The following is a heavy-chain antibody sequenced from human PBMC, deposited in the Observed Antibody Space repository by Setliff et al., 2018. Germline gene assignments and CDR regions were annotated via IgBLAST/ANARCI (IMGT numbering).Heavy chain of an antibody. CDR2: VRYDGSNK. D-gene: IGHD2-21*01. V-gene: IGHV3-30*02. CDR3: AKDSLEVVIALHGMDV. Sequence: QAGGSLRLSCAASGFTFSRFGMYWVRQAPGKGLEWVAFVRYDGSNKYYADSVKGRFTISKDNSKNTLFLQMNSLTKEDTGVYFCAKDSLEVVIALHGMDVWGQGTTVTVSS. J-gene: IGHJ6*02. CDR1: GFTFSRFG.